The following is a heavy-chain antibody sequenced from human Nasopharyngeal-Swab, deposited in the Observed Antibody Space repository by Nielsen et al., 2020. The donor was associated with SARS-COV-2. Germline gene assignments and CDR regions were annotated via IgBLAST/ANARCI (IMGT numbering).Heavy chain of an antibody. CDR3: ARASIAAAGTGGDP. D-gene: IGHD6-13*01. V-gene: IGHV4-34*01. Sequence: GSLRLSCAVYGGSFSGYYWSWIRQPPGKGLEWIGEINHSGSTNYNPSLKSRVTISVDTSKNQFSLKLSSVTAADTAVYYCARASIAAAGTGGDPWGQGTLVTVSS. J-gene: IGHJ5*02. CDR1: GGSFSGYY. CDR2: INHSGST.